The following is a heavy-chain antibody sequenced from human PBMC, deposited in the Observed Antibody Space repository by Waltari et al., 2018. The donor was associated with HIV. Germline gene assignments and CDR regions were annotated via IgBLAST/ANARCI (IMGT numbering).Heavy chain of an antibody. D-gene: IGHD6-19*01. CDR3: ARQRNTYSSGWYRAFDY. V-gene: IGHV2-70*15. CDR2: IDWDDDK. CDR1: GFSLSTSGMC. J-gene: IGHJ4*02. Sequence: QVTLRESGPALVKPTQTLTLTCTFSGFSLSTSGMCVSWIRQPPGKALEWLARIDWDDDKYYSTSLKTRLTISKDTSKNQVVLTMTNMDPVDTATYYCARQRNTYSSGWYRAFDYWGQGTLVTVSS.